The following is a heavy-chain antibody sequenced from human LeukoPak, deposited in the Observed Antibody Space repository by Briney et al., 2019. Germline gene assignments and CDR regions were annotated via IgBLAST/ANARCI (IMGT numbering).Heavy chain of an antibody. CDR3: ARYYYDSSGYYSWFDP. D-gene: IGHD3-22*01. CDR1: GDSIGSSNYY. V-gene: IGHV4-39*01. CDR2: IYSSGST. Sequence: SETLSLTCIVSGDSIGSSNYYWAWIRQPPGKGLEWIGSIYSSGSTYYNPSLKSRVTISVDTSKNQFSLKLSSVTAADTAVYYCARYYYDSSGYYSWFDPWGQGTLVTVSS. J-gene: IGHJ5*02.